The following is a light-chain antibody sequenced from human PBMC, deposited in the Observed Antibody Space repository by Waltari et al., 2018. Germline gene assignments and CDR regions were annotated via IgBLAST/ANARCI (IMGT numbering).Light chain of an antibody. CDR1: LLAKKY. J-gene: IGLJ2*01. Sequence: SYELTQPSSVSVSPGQTARLTCSGDLLAKKYARWFQQKPGQAPVLVIHKAGERPSGIPERFSGSSSGTTVTLTISGAQVEDEADYYCYSAADNNRVFGGGTKLTIL. CDR3: YSAADNNRV. V-gene: IGLV3-27*01. CDR2: KAG.